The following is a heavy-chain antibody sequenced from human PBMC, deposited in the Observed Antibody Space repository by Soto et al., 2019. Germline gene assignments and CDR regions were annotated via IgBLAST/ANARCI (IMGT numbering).Heavy chain of an antibody. D-gene: IGHD2-15*01. J-gene: IGHJ6*02. V-gene: IGHV5-51*01. Sequence: GETLKISCRTSGYSFSNYWIGWVRQMPGKGLEWMGIVYPGDSDTRYSPSFQGQVTISADKSISTAYLQWSSLKASDTAMYYCARQVLQAPHYGMDVWGQGTTVTVSS. CDR2: VYPGDSDT. CDR1: GYSFSNYW. CDR3: ARQVLQAPHYGMDV.